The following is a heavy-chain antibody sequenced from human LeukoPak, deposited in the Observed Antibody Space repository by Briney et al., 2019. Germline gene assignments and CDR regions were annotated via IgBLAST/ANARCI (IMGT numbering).Heavy chain of an antibody. CDR1: GGSISSYS. CDR3: ARQGSGGRAFDI. Sequence: PSETLSLTCIVSGGSISSYSWSWIRQPPGEGLERIGYISSSGSTTSNPSLKSRVTISVDTSKSQFSLKMTSVTAADTAVYYCARQGSGGRAFDIWGQGTMVTVSS. D-gene: IGHD4-23*01. V-gene: IGHV4-59*08. J-gene: IGHJ3*02. CDR2: ISSSGST.